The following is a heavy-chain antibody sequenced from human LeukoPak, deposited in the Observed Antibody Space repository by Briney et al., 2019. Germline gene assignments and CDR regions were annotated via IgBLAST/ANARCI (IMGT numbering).Heavy chain of an antibody. V-gene: IGHV3-48*02. Sequence: GGSLRLSCAASGFTFSSRGMNWVRQAPGKGLEWVSYISPSSGNIHYADSVRGRFTISRDNAKNSLYLQVNSLRDEDTAMYFCARAAYSSGPDYWGQGTLVTVSS. CDR2: ISPSSGNI. CDR1: GFTFSSRG. CDR3: ARAAYSSGPDY. D-gene: IGHD6-19*01. J-gene: IGHJ4*02.